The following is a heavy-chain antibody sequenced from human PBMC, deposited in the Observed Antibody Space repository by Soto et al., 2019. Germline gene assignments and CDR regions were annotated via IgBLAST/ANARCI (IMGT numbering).Heavy chain of an antibody. CDR3: ARALVRGLMDV. J-gene: IGHJ6*02. D-gene: IGHD3-10*01. CDR1: GFTVSDNY. CDR2: IYSGGST. Sequence: EVQLVESGGGLVQPGGSLRLSCTASGFTVSDNYMSWVRQAAGKGLEWVSVIYSGGSTYYADSVEGRFTISRDNSKNMLYLQMNSLRAEDTAAYYCARALVRGLMDVWGQGTTVTVSS. V-gene: IGHV3-66*01.